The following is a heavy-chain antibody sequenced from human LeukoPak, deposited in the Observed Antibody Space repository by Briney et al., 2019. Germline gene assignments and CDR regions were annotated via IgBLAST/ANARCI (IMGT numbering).Heavy chain of an antibody. Sequence: PGRSLRLSCAASGFTFSSYAMHWVRQAPGKGLEWVAVISYDGSNKYYADSVKGRFTISRDNSKNTLYLQMNSLRAEDTAVYYCARTTKARIVVVIPPDYWGQGTLVTVSS. CDR1: GFTFSSYA. D-gene: IGHD3-22*01. V-gene: IGHV3-30*04. CDR2: ISYDGSNK. CDR3: ARTTKARIVVVIPPDY. J-gene: IGHJ4*02.